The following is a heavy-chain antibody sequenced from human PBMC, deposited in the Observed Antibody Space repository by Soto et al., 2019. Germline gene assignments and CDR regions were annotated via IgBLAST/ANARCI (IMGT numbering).Heavy chain of an antibody. Sequence: GGSLRLSCAASGFTFSSYAMSWVRQAPGKGLEWVSGISGSGGSTYYADSVEGRFTISRDNSKNTLYLQMNSLRAEDTAVYYCAKDQDIVATSLLFDYWGQGTLVTVSS. CDR3: AKDQDIVATSLLFDY. CDR1: GFTFSSYA. D-gene: IGHD5-12*01. CDR2: ISGSGGST. V-gene: IGHV3-23*01. J-gene: IGHJ4*02.